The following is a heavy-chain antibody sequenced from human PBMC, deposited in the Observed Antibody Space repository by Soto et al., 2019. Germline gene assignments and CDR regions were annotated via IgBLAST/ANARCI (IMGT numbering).Heavy chain of an antibody. CDR3: ARVPKSYGSGYYYYGMDV. J-gene: IGHJ6*02. D-gene: IGHD3-10*01. V-gene: IGHV3-30-3*01. CDR2: ISYDGSNK. CDR1: GFTFSSYA. Sequence: GGSLRLSCAASGFTFSSYAMHWVRQAPGKGLEWVAVISYDGSNKYYADSVKGRFTSSRDNSKNTLYLQMNSLRAEDTAVYYCARVPKSYGSGYYYYGMDVWGQGTTVTVSS.